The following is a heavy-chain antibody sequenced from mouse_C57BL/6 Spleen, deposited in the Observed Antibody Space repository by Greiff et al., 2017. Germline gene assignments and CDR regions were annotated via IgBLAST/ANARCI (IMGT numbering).Heavy chain of an antibody. CDR3: NSNLYYFDD. V-gene: IGHV1-42*01. CDR2: INPSTGGT. CDR1: GYSFTGYY. J-gene: IGHJ2*01. D-gene: IGHD2-5*01. Sequence: EVQLQQSGPELVKPGASVKISCKASGYSFTGYYMNWVKQSPEKSLEWIGEINPSTGGTTYNQKFKAKATLTVDKSSSTAYMQLKSLTSEDSAVYYCNSNLYYFDDWGQGTTLTVSS.